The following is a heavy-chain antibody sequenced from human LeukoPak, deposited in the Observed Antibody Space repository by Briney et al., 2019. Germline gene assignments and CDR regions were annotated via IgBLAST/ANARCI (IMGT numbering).Heavy chain of an antibody. CDR2: IKQDGSEK. Sequence: GGSLRLSCAASGFTFSSYWMSWVRQAPGKGLEWVANIKQDGSEKYYVDSVKGRFTISRDNAKNSLYLQMNSLRAEDTAVYYCARGPYYDFWSGYYLSPLDYWGQGALVTVSS. J-gene: IGHJ4*02. V-gene: IGHV3-7*01. CDR3: ARGPYYDFWSGYYLSPLDY. CDR1: GFTFSSYW. D-gene: IGHD3-3*01.